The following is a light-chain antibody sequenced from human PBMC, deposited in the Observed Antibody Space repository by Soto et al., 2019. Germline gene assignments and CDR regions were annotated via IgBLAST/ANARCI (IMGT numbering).Light chain of an antibody. J-gene: IGLJ3*02. CDR2: DDT. Sequence: SSALSQSPSMSVAPGQTATITCGGNNIGSKSVQWYQQKSGQAPVLVVYDDTDRPSGIPERFSGSNSGNTATLTISRVEAEDEADYSCQVWDSGPDHVVFGGGTPRAVL. CDR3: QVWDSGPDHVV. CDR1: NIGSKS. V-gene: IGLV3-21*02.